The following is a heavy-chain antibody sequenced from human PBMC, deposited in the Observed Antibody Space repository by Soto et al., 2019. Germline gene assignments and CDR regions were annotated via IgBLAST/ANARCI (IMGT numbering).Heavy chain of an antibody. CDR1: GFTFSSYA. Sequence: GGSLRLSCAASGFTFSSYAMSWVRQAPGKVLEWVSAISGSGGSTYYADSVKGRFTISRDNSKNTLYLQMNSLRAEDTAVYYCAKDQDSSGWYPHWGQGTLVTVSS. CDR2: ISGSGGST. V-gene: IGHV3-23*01. CDR3: AKDQDSSGWYPH. J-gene: IGHJ4*02. D-gene: IGHD6-19*01.